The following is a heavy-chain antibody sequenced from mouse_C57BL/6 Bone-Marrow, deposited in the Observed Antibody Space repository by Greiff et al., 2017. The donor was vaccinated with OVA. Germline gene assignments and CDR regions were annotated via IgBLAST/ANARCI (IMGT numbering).Heavy chain of an antibody. D-gene: IGHD1-1*01. Sequence: EVNLVESGGGLVQSGRSLRLSCATSGFTFSDFYMEWVRQAPGKGLEWIAASRNKANDYTTEYSASVKGRFIVSRDTSQSILYLQMNALRAEDTAIYYCARDVYGSSVYAMDYWGQGTSVTVSS. V-gene: IGHV7-1*01. J-gene: IGHJ4*01. CDR1: GFTFSDFY. CDR3: ARDVYGSSVYAMDY. CDR2: SRNKANDYTT.